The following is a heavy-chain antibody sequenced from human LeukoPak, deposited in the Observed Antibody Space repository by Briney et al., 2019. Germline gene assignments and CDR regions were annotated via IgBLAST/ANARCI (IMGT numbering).Heavy chain of an antibody. D-gene: IGHD2-21*02. J-gene: IGHJ4*02. V-gene: IGHV1-18*04. CDR1: GYSFTSYW. CDR3: ARVEGDEMGY. Sequence: GESLKISCKGSGYSFTSYWIGWVRQAPGQGLEWMGWISAYNGNTNYAQKLQGRVTMTTDTSTSTAYMELRSLRSDDTAVYYCARVEGDEMGYWGQGTLVTVSS. CDR2: ISAYNGNT.